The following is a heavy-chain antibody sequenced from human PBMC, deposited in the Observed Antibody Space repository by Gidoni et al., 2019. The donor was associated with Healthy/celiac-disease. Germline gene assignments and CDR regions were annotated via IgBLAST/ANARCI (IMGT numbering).Heavy chain of an antibody. D-gene: IGHD3-10*01. CDR2: IYHSGST. J-gene: IGHJ4*02. CDR3: ASISGSYWDY. V-gene: IGHV4-38-2*01. Sequence: QVQLQESGPGLVKPSETLSLTCAGSGYSISSGYYWGWIRQPPGKGLEWIGSIYHSGSTYYNPSLKSRVTISVDTSKNQFSLKLGSVTAADTAVYYCASISGSYWDYWGQGTLVTVSS. CDR1: GYSISSGYY.